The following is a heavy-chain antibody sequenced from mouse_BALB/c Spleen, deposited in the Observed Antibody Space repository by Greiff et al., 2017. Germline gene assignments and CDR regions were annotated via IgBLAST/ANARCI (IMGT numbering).Heavy chain of an antibody. CDR3: AREGGGNYWYFDV. J-gene: IGHJ1*01. Sequence: EVKLMESGGGLVKPGGSLKLSCAASGFTFSSYAMSWVRQSPEKRLEWVAEISSGGSYTYYPDTVTGRFTISRDNAKNTLYLEMSSLRSEDTAMYYCAREGGGNYWYFDVWGAGTTVTVSS. D-gene: IGHD1-1*02. CDR1: GFTFSSYA. CDR2: ISSGGSYT. V-gene: IGHV5-9-4*01.